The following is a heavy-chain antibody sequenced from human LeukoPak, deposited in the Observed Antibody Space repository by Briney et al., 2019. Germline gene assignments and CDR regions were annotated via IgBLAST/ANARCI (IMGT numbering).Heavy chain of an antibody. J-gene: IGHJ2*01. CDR2: IYTSGST. V-gene: IGHV4-4*07. D-gene: IGHD2-21*02. Sequence: SETLSLTCTVSGGSISSYYWSWIRQPAGKGLEWIGRIYTSGSTNYNPSLKSRVTMSVDTSKNQFSLKLSSVTAADTAVYYCARERGGAYCGGDCYSGYWYFDLWGRGTLVTVSS. CDR1: GGSISSYY. CDR3: ARERGGAYCGGDCYSGYWYFDL.